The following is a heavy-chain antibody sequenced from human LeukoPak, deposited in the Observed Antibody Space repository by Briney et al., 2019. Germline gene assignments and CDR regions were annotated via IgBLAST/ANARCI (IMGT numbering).Heavy chain of an antibody. V-gene: IGHV4-34*01. J-gene: IGHJ5*02. D-gene: IGHD2-2*02. CDR1: GGSFSGYY. CDR2: INHSGST. Sequence: PSETLSLTCAVYGGSFSGYYWSWIRQPPGKGLEWIGEINHSGSTNYDPSLKSRVTISVDTSKNQFSLKLSSVTAADTAVYYCARIQLGYCSSTSCYNLPGVRFDPWGQGTLVTVSP. CDR3: ARIQLGYCSSTSCYNLPGVRFDP.